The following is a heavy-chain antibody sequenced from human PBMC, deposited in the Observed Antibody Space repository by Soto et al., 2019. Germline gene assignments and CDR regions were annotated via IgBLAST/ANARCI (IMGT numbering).Heavy chain of an antibody. Sequence: QVQLVESGGGVVQPGRSLRLSCAAFGFTFSSYAMHWVRQAPGKGLEWVAVISYDGSNKDYVDSVKGQFTISRDNSKNTLYLQMNSLRAEDTAVYYCARGRFSTTWYAGFDPWGQGTLVTVSS. CDR1: GFTFSSYA. CDR3: ARGRFSTTWYAGFDP. J-gene: IGHJ5*02. CDR2: ISYDGSNK. V-gene: IGHV3-30-3*01. D-gene: IGHD6-13*01.